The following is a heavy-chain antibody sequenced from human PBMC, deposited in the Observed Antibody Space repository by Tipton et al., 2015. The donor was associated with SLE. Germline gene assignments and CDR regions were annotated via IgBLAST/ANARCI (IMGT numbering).Heavy chain of an antibody. CDR1: GFSIITYF. Sequence: TLSLTCSVSGFSIITYFWSWIRQPPGKGLEWIGYIYDSGSANYSPSLKSRVTISLDTSKSQFSLRLSSVTAADTAVYYCATVGGDYWGQGILVTVSS. D-gene: IGHD3-10*01. J-gene: IGHJ4*02. V-gene: IGHV4-59*01. CDR2: IYDSGSA. CDR3: ATVGGDY.